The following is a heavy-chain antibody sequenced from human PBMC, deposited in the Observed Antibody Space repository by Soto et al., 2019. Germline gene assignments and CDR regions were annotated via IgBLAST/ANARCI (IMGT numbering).Heavy chain of an antibody. J-gene: IGHJ4*02. CDR3: ARVPGY. CDR1: GGSISSGGYS. CDR2: IYHSGGT. V-gene: IGHV4-30-2*01. Sequence: QLQLQESGSGLVKPSQTLSLTCAVSGGSISSGGYSWSWIRQPPGKGLEWIGYIYHSGGTYYNPSLKRRVTLAVDRAKNQSSLKLSSVTAADTAVYFCARVPGYWGQGTLVTVSS.